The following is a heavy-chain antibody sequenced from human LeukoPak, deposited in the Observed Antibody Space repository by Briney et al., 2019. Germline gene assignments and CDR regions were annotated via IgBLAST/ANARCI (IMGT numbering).Heavy chain of an antibody. D-gene: IGHD6-6*01. J-gene: IGHJ3*02. CDR1: GYTFTSYG. Sequence: SVKVSCKASGYTFTSYGISWVRQAPGQGLEWMGGIIPIFGTANYAQKFQGRVTITADKSTSTAYMELSSLRSEDTAVYYCARSLAARRPDAFDIWGQGTMVTVSS. CDR3: ARSLAARRPDAFDI. CDR2: IIPIFGTA. V-gene: IGHV1-69*06.